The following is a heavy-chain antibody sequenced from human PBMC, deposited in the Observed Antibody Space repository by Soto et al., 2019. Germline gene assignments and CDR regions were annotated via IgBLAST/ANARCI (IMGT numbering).Heavy chain of an antibody. CDR1: GFAFSNAW. J-gene: IGHJ4*01. D-gene: IGHD1-26*01. CDR2: IKSKGHGGTT. CDR3: NTDSNTTATVVRFDY. V-gene: IGHV3-15*07. Sequence: WGSLRLSCAASGFAFSNAWINWVRQAPGKGLEWVGRIKSKGHGGTTDFAAPVRGRFAISRDDSRNMVYMQMNSLNTDDTAVYYCNTDSNTTATVVRFDYWGHGTLVTVSS.